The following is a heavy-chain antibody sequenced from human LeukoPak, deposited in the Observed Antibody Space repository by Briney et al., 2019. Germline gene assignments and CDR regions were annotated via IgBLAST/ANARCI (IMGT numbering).Heavy chain of an antibody. CDR2: VYTFGIT. Sequence: SETLSLTCTVSGGSISSHYWSWIRQPAGKGLEWIGHVYTFGITNYNPSLKSRVTISVDTSKNQFSLKLSSVTATDTAVYYCARAGYSGSDFSVWGKGSTVTVSS. V-gene: IGHV4-4*07. J-gene: IGHJ6*04. CDR3: ARAGYSGSDFSV. CDR1: GGSISSHY. D-gene: IGHD5-12*01.